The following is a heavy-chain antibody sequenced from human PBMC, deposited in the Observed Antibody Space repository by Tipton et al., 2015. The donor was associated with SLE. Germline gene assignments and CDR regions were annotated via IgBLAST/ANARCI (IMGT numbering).Heavy chain of an antibody. CDR1: CGSIRSYY. J-gene: IGHJ4*02. CDR3: ARMDGYGYFDF. V-gene: IGHV4-59*06. D-gene: IGHD5-18*01. CDR2: IYYSGST. Sequence: TLSLTCTVSCGSIRSYYWSWIRQPAGRGLEWIGYIYYSGSTYYNPSPKSRITISVDTSKNQFSLKLSSVTAADTAEYYCARMDGYGYFDFWGQGTLVTISS.